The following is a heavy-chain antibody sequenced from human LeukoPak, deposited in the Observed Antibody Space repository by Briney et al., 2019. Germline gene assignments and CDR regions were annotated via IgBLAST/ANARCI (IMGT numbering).Heavy chain of an antibody. J-gene: IGHJ5*02. Sequence: QPGRSLRLSCAASGFTFSSYGMHWVRQAPGKGLEWVSYISSSGTTIYYADSVKGRFTISRDNAKTSLYLQMNSLRAEDTAVYYCAREAGYDYVWGSYPALWFDPWGQGTLVTVSS. CDR2: ISSSGTTI. D-gene: IGHD3-16*02. CDR3: AREAGYDYVWGSYPALWFDP. V-gene: IGHV3-48*04. CDR1: GFTFSSYG.